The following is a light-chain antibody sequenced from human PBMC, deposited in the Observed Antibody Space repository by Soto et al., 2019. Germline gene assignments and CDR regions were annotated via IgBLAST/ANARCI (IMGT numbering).Light chain of an antibody. J-gene: IGKJ5*01. CDR1: QSISRW. V-gene: IGKV1-5*01. CDR3: QQYGSSVT. CDR2: EAS. Sequence: EIQMTESRFTLSASLEEKLTITCRASQSISRWLTWYQQKPGKAPKLLIYEASSLESGVPSRFSGSGSGTDFTLTISRLEPEDFAVYYCQQYGSSVTFGQGTRLEIK.